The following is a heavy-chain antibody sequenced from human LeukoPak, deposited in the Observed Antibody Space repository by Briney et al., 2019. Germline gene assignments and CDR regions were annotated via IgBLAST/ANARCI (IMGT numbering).Heavy chain of an antibody. D-gene: IGHD6-6*01. CDR2: IYYSGST. CDR1: GGSISSSSYY. V-gene: IGHV4-39*01. J-gene: IGHJ4*02. CDR3: ARHLASYSSSSWGADY. Sequence: SETLSLTRTVSGGSISSSSYYWGWIRQTPGKGLEWIGSIYYSGSTYYDPSLKSRVTISVDTSKNQFSLKLSSVTAADTAVYYCARHLASYSSSSWGADYWGQGTLVTVSS.